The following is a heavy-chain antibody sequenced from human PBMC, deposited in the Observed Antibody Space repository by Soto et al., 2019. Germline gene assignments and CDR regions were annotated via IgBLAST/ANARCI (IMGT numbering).Heavy chain of an antibody. Sequence: ASVKVSCKASGYTFTSYGISWVRQAPGQGLEWMGWISAYNGNTNYAQKLQGRVTMTTDTSTSTAYMELRSLRSDDTAVYYCARHRFLRGKGYYYYGMDVWGQGTTVTVSS. CDR2: ISAYNGNT. CDR3: ARHRFLRGKGYYYYGMDV. J-gene: IGHJ6*02. CDR1: GYTFTSYG. V-gene: IGHV1-18*04. D-gene: IGHD3-10*01.